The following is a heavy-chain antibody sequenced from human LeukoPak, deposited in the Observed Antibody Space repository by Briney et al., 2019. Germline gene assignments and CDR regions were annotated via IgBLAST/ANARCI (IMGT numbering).Heavy chain of an antibody. V-gene: IGHV3-23*01. CDR1: GFTFSNYA. CDR3: AKGLRFGELSSGFDY. J-gene: IGHJ4*02. CDR2: ISNSGVST. Sequence: GGSLRLSCAASGFTFSNYAMTWVRQAPGKGLEWVSGISNSGVSTYYADSVKGRFSISRDNSKNTLYLQMNSLRAEDTAVYYCAKGLRFGELSSGFDYWGQGTLVTVSS. D-gene: IGHD3-16*02.